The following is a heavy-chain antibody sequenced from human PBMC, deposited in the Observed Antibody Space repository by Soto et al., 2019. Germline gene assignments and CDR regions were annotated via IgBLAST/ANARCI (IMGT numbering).Heavy chain of an antibody. J-gene: IGHJ4*02. V-gene: IGHV4-59*08. Sequence: SETLSLTCTVSGGSINNHYWSWIRQPPGKGLEWLGYVYYNGSSYYNPSLKSRVAISVDTSKNQFSLRLSSVTAADTAVYYCARHDRQGSTYYDFWSGYYPFDYWGQGTLVTSPQ. CDR1: GGSINNHY. D-gene: IGHD3-3*01. CDR3: ARHDRQGSTYYDFWSGYYPFDY. CDR2: VYYNGSS.